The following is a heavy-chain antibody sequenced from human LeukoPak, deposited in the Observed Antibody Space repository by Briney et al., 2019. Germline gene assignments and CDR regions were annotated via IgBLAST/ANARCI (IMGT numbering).Heavy chain of an antibody. V-gene: IGHV3-7*01. J-gene: IGHJ4*02. Sequence: GGSLRLSCAASGFTFTDYWMTWVRQVPGKGLEWVANINRAGIESYYVDSVKGRSTISRDNAEKSLYLQMDSLRVDDTAVYYCARVGTWELQRVFDNWGQGTLATVSS. CDR1: GFTFTDYW. D-gene: IGHD1-26*01. CDR2: INRAGIES. CDR3: ARVGTWELQRVFDN.